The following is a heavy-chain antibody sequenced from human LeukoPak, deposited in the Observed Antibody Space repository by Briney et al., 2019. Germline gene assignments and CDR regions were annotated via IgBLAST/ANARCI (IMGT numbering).Heavy chain of an antibody. V-gene: IGHV4-59*01. D-gene: IGHD6-6*01. CDR2: IYYSGST. J-gene: IGHJ6*02. CDR3: ARLGGSSSYYYGMDV. Sequence: SETLSLTCAVYGGSFSGYYWSWIRQPPGKGLEWIGYIYYSGSTNYNPSLKSRVTISVDTSKNQFSLKLSSVTAADTAVYYCARLGGSSSYYYGMDVWGQGTTVTVSS. CDR1: GGSFSGYY.